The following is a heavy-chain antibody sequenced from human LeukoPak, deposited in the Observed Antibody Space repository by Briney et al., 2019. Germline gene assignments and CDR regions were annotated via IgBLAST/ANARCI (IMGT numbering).Heavy chain of an antibody. CDR2: IYYSGST. Sequence: PSETLSLTCTVSGGSISSGGYYWSWIRQHPGTGLEWIGYIYYSGSTYYNPSLKSRVTISVDTSKNQFSLKLSSVTAADTAVYYCARDGGYYDSSGYSSFDYWGQGTLVTVSS. J-gene: IGHJ4*02. V-gene: IGHV4-31*03. CDR1: GGSISSGGYY. D-gene: IGHD3-22*01. CDR3: ARDGGYYDSSGYSSFDY.